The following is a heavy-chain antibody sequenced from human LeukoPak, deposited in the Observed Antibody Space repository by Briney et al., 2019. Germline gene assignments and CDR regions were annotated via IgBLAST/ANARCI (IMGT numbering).Heavy chain of an antibody. CDR2: MNPNNDNT. V-gene: IGHV1-8*01. D-gene: IGHD2-8*01. CDR3: ARTSLYATNHDAFDI. Sequence: GASVKVSCKTSGYTFTNYEINWVRQASGQGLERMGWMNPNNDNTAYAQKFQGRVTMTRDSSISTAYMELSSLTSEDTAVYYCARTSLYATNHDAFDIWGQGTMVTVSS. CDR1: GYTFTNYE. J-gene: IGHJ3*02.